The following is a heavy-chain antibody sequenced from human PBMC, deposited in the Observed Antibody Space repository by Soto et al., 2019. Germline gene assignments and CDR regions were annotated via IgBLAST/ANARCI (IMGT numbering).Heavy chain of an antibody. CDR1: GFTVSSNY. D-gene: IGHD6-13*01. Sequence: GGSLRLSCAASGFTVSSNYMSWVRQAPGKGLEWVSVIYSGGSTYYADSVKGRFTISRDNSKNTLYLQMNSLRAEDTAVYYCARVSPKQHQDWFDPWGQGTLVTVSS. J-gene: IGHJ5*02. CDR3: ARVSPKQHQDWFDP. V-gene: IGHV3-53*01. CDR2: IYSGGST.